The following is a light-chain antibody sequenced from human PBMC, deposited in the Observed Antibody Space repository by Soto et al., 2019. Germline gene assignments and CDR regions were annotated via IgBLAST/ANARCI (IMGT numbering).Light chain of an antibody. CDR2: AAS. J-gene: IGKJ4*01. Sequence: IQLTQSPSSLSASVGDTVTITCRASQGITTDLAWYQQKPGKAPELLIYAASTVQSGVPSRFSGSGFGTDFTLTISSLQPEDFATYYCQQHNSYPLTFGGGTKVDIK. CDR1: QGITTD. CDR3: QQHNSYPLT. V-gene: IGKV1-9*01.